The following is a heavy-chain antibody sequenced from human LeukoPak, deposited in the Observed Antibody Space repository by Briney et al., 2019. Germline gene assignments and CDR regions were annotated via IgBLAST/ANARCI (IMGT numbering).Heavy chain of an antibody. CDR3: ARYSGYDYRFDY. J-gene: IGHJ4*02. Sequence: SETLSLTCAVSGYSISSGYYWGWIRQPPGKGLEWIGSIYHSGSTYYNPSLKSRVTISVDTSKNQFSLKLSSVTAADTAVYYCARYSGYDYRFDYWGQGTLLTVSS. D-gene: IGHD5-12*01. CDR1: GYSISSGYY. V-gene: IGHV4-38-2*01. CDR2: IYHSGST.